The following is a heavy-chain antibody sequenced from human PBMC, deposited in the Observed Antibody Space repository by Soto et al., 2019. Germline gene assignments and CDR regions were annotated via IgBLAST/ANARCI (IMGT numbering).Heavy chain of an antibody. CDR2: IYYSGST. CDR3: ARLGRYYDSSGPLDY. D-gene: IGHD3-22*01. V-gene: IGHV4-39*01. J-gene: IGHJ4*02. Sequence: PSETLSLTCTVSGGSISSSSYYWVWIRQPPGKGLEWIGSIYYSGSTYYNPSLKSRVTISVDTSKNQFSLKLSSVTAADTAVYYCARLGRYYDSSGPLDYWGQGTLVTVSS. CDR1: GGSISSSSYY.